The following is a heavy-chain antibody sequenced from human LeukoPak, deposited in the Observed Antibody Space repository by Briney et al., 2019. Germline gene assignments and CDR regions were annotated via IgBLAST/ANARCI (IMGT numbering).Heavy chain of an antibody. Sequence: PSETLSLTCTVSGGSISSGDYYWSWIRQPPGKGLEWIGYIYYSGSTYYDPSLKSRVTVSVDTSKNQFSLKLSSVTAADTAVYYCASTYYDSSGVLFDYWGQGTLVTVSS. CDR2: IYYSGST. D-gene: IGHD3-22*01. J-gene: IGHJ4*02. V-gene: IGHV4-30-4*08. CDR1: GGSISSGDYY. CDR3: ASTYYDSSGVLFDY.